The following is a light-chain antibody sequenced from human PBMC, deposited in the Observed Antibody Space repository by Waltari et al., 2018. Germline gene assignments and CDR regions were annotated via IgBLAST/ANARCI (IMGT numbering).Light chain of an antibody. CDR3: QQANSFPLT. CDR1: QDVGSW. CDR2: GAS. Sequence: DIQITQSPSYVSASVGDRVTVTCRASQDVGSWLAWDQQKPGKAPKLLIYGASSLQSGVPSRFSGSGSGTDFTLTISSLQPEDFATYFCQQANSFPLTFGGGTKIEIK. J-gene: IGKJ4*01. V-gene: IGKV1-12*01.